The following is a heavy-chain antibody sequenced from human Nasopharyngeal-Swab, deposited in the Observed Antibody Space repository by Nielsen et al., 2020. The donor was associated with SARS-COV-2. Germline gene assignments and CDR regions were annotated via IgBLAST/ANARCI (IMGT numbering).Heavy chain of an antibody. CDR2: ITPFNGNA. CDR1: GFSITYRF. CDR3: SSGQCINGVCNPTDGLDV. J-gene: IGHJ6*02. Sequence: SVKVSCKASGFSITYRFLHWMRQAPGQALEWMGWITPFNGNAKYAQKFQGRVSITRDGSRTTASLELSSLRPDDTAMYFCSSGQCINGVCNPTDGLDVWGQGTSVTVS. D-gene: IGHD2-8*01. V-gene: IGHV1-45*02.